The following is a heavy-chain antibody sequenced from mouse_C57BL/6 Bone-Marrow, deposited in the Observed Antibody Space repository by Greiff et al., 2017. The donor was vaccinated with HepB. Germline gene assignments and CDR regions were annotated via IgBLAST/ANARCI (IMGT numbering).Heavy chain of an antibody. Sequence: VQLKESGAELVRPGASVTLSCKASGYTFTDYEMHWVKQTPVHGLEWIGAIDPETGGTAYNQKFKGKAILTADKSSSTAYMELRSLTSEDSAVYYCTRDGSRDYWGQGTTLTVSS. CDR3: TRDGSRDY. CDR1: GYTFTDYE. V-gene: IGHV1-15*01. J-gene: IGHJ2*01. CDR2: IDPETGGT. D-gene: IGHD1-1*01.